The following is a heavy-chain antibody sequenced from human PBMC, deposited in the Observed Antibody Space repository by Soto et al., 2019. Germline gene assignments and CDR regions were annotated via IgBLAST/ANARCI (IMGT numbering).Heavy chain of an antibody. CDR2: IYHSGST. CDR1: GGSISSSNW. J-gene: IGHJ5*02. D-gene: IGHD3-10*01. V-gene: IGHV4-4*02. Sequence: PSETLSLTCAVSGGSISSSNWWSWVRQPPGKGLEWIGEIYHSGSTNYNPSLKSRVTISVDKSKNQFSLKLSSVTAADTAVYYCARDWEYYYGSGTNWFDPWGQGTLVTVSS. CDR3: ARDWEYYYGSGTNWFDP.